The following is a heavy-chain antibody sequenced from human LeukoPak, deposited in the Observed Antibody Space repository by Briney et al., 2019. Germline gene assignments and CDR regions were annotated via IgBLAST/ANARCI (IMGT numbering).Heavy chain of an antibody. CDR2: INPRDGSI. CDR1: GYTFTNYY. J-gene: IGHJ4*02. D-gene: IGHD2-15*01. CDR3: ERAIYCSGGSCHWEFDY. Sequence: ASVKVSCKASGYTFTNYYMQWVRQAPGQGLEWMGIINPRDGSISYAQKFQGRVTMTRATSTSTVYMELSSLSSEDTAVYYCERAIYCSGGSCHWEFDYWGQGTLVTVSS. V-gene: IGHV1-46*01.